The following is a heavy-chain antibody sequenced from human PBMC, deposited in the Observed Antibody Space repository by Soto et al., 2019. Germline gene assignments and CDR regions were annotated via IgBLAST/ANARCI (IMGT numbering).Heavy chain of an antibody. J-gene: IGHJ4*02. CDR1: GGSISSSDYY. CDR2: IFYSGST. V-gene: IGHV4-31*03. D-gene: IGHD3-16*01. Sequence: QVQLQESGPGLVKPSQTLSLTCTVSGGSISSSDYYWSWIRQHPGKGLEWIGYIFYSGSTYYNPSLKSRITMSVVTSKNQFSLRLSSVTAADTAVYYCARAKPGGTSLDYWGQGTLVTVSS. CDR3: ARAKPGGTSLDY.